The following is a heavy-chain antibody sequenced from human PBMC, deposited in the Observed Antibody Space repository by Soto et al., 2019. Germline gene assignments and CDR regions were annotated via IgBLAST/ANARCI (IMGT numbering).Heavy chain of an antibody. D-gene: IGHD4-17*01. CDR2: IWYDGSNK. Sequence: QVQLVESGGGVVQPGRSLRLSCAASGFTFSSYGMHWVRQAPGKGLEWVAVIWYDGSNKYYADSVKGRFTISRDNSKNTLYLQMNSLRAEDTAVYYCARVVRGDYHNYYYYGMDVWGQGTTVTVSS. J-gene: IGHJ6*02. CDR3: ARVVRGDYHNYYYYGMDV. CDR1: GFTFSSYG. V-gene: IGHV3-33*01.